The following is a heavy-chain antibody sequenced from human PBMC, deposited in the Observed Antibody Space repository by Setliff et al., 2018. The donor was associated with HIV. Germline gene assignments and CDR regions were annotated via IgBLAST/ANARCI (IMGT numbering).Heavy chain of an antibody. CDR1: GGSISSGGYY. CDR2: IYYSGST. J-gene: IGHJ4*02. D-gene: IGHD3-16*01. Sequence: SLTCTVSGGSISSGGYYWSWIRQHPGKGLEWIGYIYYSGSTYYNHSLKSRVTISVDTSKNQFSLKLISVTAADTAVYYCARHSRAGDIDYWGRGTLVTVSS. V-gene: IGHV4-31*03. CDR3: ARHSRAGDIDY.